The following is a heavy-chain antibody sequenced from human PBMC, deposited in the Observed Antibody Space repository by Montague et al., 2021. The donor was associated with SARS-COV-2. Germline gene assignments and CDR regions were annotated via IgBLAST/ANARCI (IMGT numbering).Heavy chain of an antibody. D-gene: IGHD1-1*01. J-gene: IGHJ4*02. V-gene: IGHV4-59*01. CDR2: VHYTGST. Sequence: SETLSLTCEVSGGSISSYYWSWIRQSPGKGLEWIVYVHYTGSTKYNHSLQTRVTLTLDTPKNHFSMKLSSVTAADTAAYYCARAQNTCFIANCVNYFEVWGLGALVTVSS. CDR1: GGSISSYY. CDR3: ARAQNTCFIANCVNYFEV.